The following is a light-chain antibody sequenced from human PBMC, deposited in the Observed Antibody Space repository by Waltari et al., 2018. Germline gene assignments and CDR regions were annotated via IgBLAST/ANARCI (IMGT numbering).Light chain of an antibody. Sequence: QLVLTQSPSASPSLGASVRLTCTLSSGHSSNVIAWHQQQPGKGPRYLMKVNSDGSHKKGDEIPDRFSGSSSGAERYLTISSLQSEDEGDYYCQTGGHGTWVFGGGTKLTVL. CDR1: SGHSSNV. CDR3: QTGGHGTWV. V-gene: IGLV4-69*01. CDR2: VNSDGSH. J-gene: IGLJ3*02.